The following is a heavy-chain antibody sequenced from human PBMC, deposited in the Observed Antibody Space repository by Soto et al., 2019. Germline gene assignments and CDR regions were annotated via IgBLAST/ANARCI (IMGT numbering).Heavy chain of an antibody. CDR3: ARRGYCTNGVCYYGMDV. D-gene: IGHD2-8*01. CDR1: GGSISSSNYY. J-gene: IGHJ6*02. Sequence: PSETLSLTCTVSGGSISSSNYYWGWIRQPPGKGLEWIGSIYYSGSTYYNPSLKSRVTISVDTSKNQFSLKLSSVTAADTAVYYCARRGYCTNGVCYYGMDVWGQGTTVTVSS. CDR2: IYYSGST. V-gene: IGHV4-39*07.